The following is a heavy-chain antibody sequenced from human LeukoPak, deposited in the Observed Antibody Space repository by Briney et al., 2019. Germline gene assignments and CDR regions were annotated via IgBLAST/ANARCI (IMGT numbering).Heavy chain of an antibody. CDR1: GGTFSSYA. CDR2: IIPIFGTA. D-gene: IGHD2-21*02. Sequence: ASVKVSCKASGGTFSSYAISWVRQAPGQGLEWMGGIIPIFGTANYAQKFQGRVTITADKSTSTAYMELSSLRSEDTAVYYCARSDPRYCGGDCYSDAFDIWGQGTMVTVSS. J-gene: IGHJ3*02. V-gene: IGHV1-69*06. CDR3: ARSDPRYCGGDCYSDAFDI.